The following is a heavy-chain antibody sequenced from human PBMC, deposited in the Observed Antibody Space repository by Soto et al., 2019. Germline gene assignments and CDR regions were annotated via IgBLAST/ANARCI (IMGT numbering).Heavy chain of an antibody. J-gene: IGHJ4*02. D-gene: IGHD1-26*01. CDR3: ARGVRDTRAYSPYDY. CDR1: GYTFTKYI. CDR2: INVTNNNT. V-gene: IGHV1-3*05. Sequence: QVQLVQSGAEEKKPGASVRVSCEASGYTFTKYIMYWVRQAPGQRLEWMGWINVTNNNTKYSERFQGRVTIISDTSASTTYMELGTLRSEDTAVYYCARGVRDTRAYSPYDYWGQGTLVTVSS.